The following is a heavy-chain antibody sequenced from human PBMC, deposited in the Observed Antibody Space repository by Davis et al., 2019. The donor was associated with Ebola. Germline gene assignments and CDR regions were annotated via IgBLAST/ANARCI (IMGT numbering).Heavy chain of an antibody. CDR3: AKLYYGMDV. Sequence: PGGSLRLSCAVSGFTFSDYYMSWIRQAPGKGLEWVSAISGRGGSTYYADSVKGRFTISRDNSKNTLYLQMNSLRAEDTAVYYCAKLYYGMDVWGQGTTVTVSS. CDR1: GFTFSDYY. CDR2: ISGRGGST. J-gene: IGHJ6*02. V-gene: IGHV3-23*01.